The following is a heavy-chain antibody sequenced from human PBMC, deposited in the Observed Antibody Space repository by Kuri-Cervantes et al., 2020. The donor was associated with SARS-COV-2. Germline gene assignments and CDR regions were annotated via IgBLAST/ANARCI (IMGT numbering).Heavy chain of an antibody. D-gene: IGHD3-22*01. CDR1: GGSISSSSYY. Sequence: GSLRLSCTGSGGSISSSSYYWGWIRQPPGKGLEWIGTIYYSGVTYYSPSLKSRVTISVDTSKNQFSLNLRSVTVADTGVYYCATHPKELRIVVVNWFDPWGPGTLVTVSS. V-gene: IGHV4-39*01. J-gene: IGHJ5*02. CDR3: ATHPKELRIVVVNWFDP. CDR2: IYYSGVT.